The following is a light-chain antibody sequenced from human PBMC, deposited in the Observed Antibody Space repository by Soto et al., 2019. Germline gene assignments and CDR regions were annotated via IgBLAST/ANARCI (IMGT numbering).Light chain of an antibody. V-gene: IGKV3-20*01. CDR2: GAS. CDR1: QSVSSTF. J-gene: IGKJ3*01. CDR3: QQYGRSPFT. Sequence: EVVITQSPTTLSVSPVERATLSCRASQSVSSTFLAWYQQKPGQAPRLLVYGASTRATGIPDRFSGSGSGTDFTLTISRLEPQDFALYYCQQYGRSPFTFGPGTKVDIK.